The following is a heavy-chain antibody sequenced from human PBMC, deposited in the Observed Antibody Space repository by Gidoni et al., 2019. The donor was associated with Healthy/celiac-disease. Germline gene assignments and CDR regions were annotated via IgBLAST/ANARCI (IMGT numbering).Heavy chain of an antibody. CDR2: SSGSGGST. D-gene: IGHD3-3*01. V-gene: IGHV3-23*01. J-gene: IGHJ4*02. Sequence: EVQLLESGGGLVQTGGSLRLSCAASGFTFSSSAMSWVRQAPGKGVECVSASSGSGGSTYYADSVKGRFTISRDNSKNTLYLQMNSLRAEDTAVYYCAKRGYDSGRWGQGTLVTVSS. CDR3: AKRGYDSGR. CDR1: GFTFSSSA.